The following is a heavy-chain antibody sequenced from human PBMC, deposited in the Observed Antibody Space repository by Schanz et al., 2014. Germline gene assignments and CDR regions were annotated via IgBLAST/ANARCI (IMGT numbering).Heavy chain of an antibody. CDR1: GGTFSSFG. V-gene: IGHV1-69*04. CDR3: ARGPSQGYSYGHNIGAYYYGMDV. J-gene: IGHJ6*02. CDR2: IIPILDVG. D-gene: IGHD5-18*01. Sequence: VQLEQSGAEVKKPGSSVKVSCKASGGTFSSFGINWVRQAPGQGLEWMGRIIPILDVGNYAQQFQGRVTFTADKSTSTAYMELSSLRSEDTAVYYCARGPSQGYSYGHNIGAYYYGMDVWGQGTTVTVSS.